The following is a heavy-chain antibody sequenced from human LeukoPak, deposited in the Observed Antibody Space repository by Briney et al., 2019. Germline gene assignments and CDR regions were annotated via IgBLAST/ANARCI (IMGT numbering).Heavy chain of an antibody. D-gene: IGHD6-13*01. CDR3: ARQYSSSWYNWFDP. CDR2: IYYSGST. V-gene: IGHV4-59*08. J-gene: IGHJ5*02. CDR1: GGSISSYY. Sequence: PSETLSLTCTVSGGSISSYYWSWIRQPPGKGLEWIGYIYYSGSTNYNPSLKSRVTISVDTSKNQFSLKLSSVTAADTAVYYCARQYSSSWYNWFDPWGQGTLATVSS.